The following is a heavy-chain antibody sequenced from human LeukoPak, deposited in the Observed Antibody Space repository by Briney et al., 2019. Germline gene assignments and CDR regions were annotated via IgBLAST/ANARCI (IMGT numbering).Heavy chain of an antibody. D-gene: IGHD5-12*01. CDR1: GYTFTSHD. CDR3: ARVATISRMRNNWFDP. CDR2: MYPNSGNT. Sequence: EASVKVSCKASGYTFTSHDINWVRQATGQGLEWMGWMYPNSGNTGYAQKFQGRVTMTRNISISTVYMELNSLRSEDTAVYYCARVATISRMRNNWFDPWGQGTLVTVSS. J-gene: IGHJ5*02. V-gene: IGHV1-8*01.